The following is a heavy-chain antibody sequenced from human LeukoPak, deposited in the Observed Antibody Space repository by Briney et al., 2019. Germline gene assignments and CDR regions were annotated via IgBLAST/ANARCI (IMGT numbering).Heavy chain of an antibody. CDR1: GGTFSSYA. Sequence: SVKVSCKASGGTFSSYAISWVRQAPGQGLEWMGGIIPIFGTANYAQKFRGRVTITADKSTSTAYMELSSLRSEDTAVYYCARDVNFDRFDPWGQGTLVTVSS. J-gene: IGHJ5*02. V-gene: IGHV1-69*06. CDR2: IIPIFGTA. CDR3: ARDVNFDRFDP.